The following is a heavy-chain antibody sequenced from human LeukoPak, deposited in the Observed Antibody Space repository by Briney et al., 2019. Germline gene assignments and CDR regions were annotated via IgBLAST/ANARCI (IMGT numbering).Heavy chain of an antibody. V-gene: IGHV3-23*01. D-gene: IGHD3-22*01. Sequence: GGSLRLSCAASGFTFSSYAMSWVRQAPGKGLEWVSAISGSGGSTYYADSVKGRFTISRDNSKNTLYLQMNSLRAEDTAVYYCAKEGRDSSGYYYGYFDLWGRGTLVTVSS. CDR2: ISGSGGST. CDR1: GFTFSSYA. CDR3: AKEGRDSSGYYYGYFDL. J-gene: IGHJ2*01.